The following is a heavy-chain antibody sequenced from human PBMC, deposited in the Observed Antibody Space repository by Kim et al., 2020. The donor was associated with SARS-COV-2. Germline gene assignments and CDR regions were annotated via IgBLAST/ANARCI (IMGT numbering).Heavy chain of an antibody. Sequence: GGSLRLSCAASGFTFSSYGMHWVRQAPGKGLEWVAVIWYDGSNKYYADSVKGRFTISRDNSKNTLYLQMNSLRAGDTAVYYCARVSQQLVSSYYYYYGMDVWGQGTTVTVSS. J-gene: IGHJ6*02. CDR3: ARVSQQLVSSYYYYYGMDV. CDR2: IWYDGSNK. CDR1: GFTFSSYG. V-gene: IGHV3-33*01. D-gene: IGHD6-13*01.